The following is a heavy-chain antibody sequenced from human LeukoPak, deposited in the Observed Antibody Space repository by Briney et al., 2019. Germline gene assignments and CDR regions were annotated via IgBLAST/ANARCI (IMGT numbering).Heavy chain of an antibody. J-gene: IGHJ4*02. CDR3: ARGPRLDPPYDSSGYYYVGVDY. V-gene: IGHV3-53*01. CDR1: GFTFSSYS. D-gene: IGHD3-22*01. Sequence: PGGSLRLSCAASGFTFSSYSMNWVRQAPGKGLEWVSVIYSGGSTYYADSVKGRFTISRDNSKNTLYLQMNSLRAEDTAVYYCARGPRLDPPYDSSGYYYVGVDYWGQGTLVTVSS. CDR2: IYSGGST.